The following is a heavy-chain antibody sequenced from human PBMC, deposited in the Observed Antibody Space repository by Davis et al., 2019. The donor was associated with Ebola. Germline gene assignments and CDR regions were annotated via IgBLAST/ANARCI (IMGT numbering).Heavy chain of an antibody. J-gene: IGHJ6*02. CDR1: GYTFTSYD. Sequence: ASVKVSCKASGYTFTSYDINWVRQATGQGLEWMGWMNPNSGNTGYAQKFQGRVTMTRNTSISTAYMELSSLRSEDTAVYYCARVHLPGDYYYYGMDVWGQGTTVTVSS. D-gene: IGHD3-10*01. CDR3: ARVHLPGDYYYYGMDV. V-gene: IGHV1-8*01. CDR2: MNPNSGNT.